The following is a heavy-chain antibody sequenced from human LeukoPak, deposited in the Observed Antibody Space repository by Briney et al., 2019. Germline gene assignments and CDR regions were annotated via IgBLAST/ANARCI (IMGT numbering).Heavy chain of an antibody. D-gene: IGHD3-10*01. V-gene: IGHV1-18*01. CDR3: ARTGYGSGSDDFDF. Sequence: ASVKVSCKTSGYTFTRYGVSWVRQAPGQGLEWMGWISPHNGNRVYAQKFKDRVTMTTDTSTNTVYLELRSLRPDDTAMYYCARTGYGSGSDDFDFWGQGTLVTVSS. J-gene: IGHJ4*02. CDR2: ISPHNGNR. CDR1: GYTFTRYG.